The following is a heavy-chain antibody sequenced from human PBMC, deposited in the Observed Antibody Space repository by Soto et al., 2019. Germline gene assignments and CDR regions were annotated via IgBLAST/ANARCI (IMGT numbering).Heavy chain of an antibody. D-gene: IGHD6-13*01. Sequence: ASVKVSCKAPGGTFSSYAISWVRQAPGQGLEWMGGIIPIFGTANYAQKFQGRVTITADESTSTAYMELSSLRSEDTAVYYCARDQAGAAGTSGYYYYGMDVWGQGTTVTVSS. J-gene: IGHJ6*02. CDR1: GGTFSSYA. CDR2: IIPIFGTA. CDR3: ARDQAGAAGTSGYYYYGMDV. V-gene: IGHV1-69*13.